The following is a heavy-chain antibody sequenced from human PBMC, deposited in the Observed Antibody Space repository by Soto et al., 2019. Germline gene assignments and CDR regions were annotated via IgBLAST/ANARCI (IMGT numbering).Heavy chain of an antibody. CDR2: IWYDGSNK. J-gene: IGHJ3*02. D-gene: IGHD6-19*01. CDR3: ARSLGGLRTVAGTGAFDI. V-gene: IGHV3-33*01. CDR1: GFTFSSYG. Sequence: GGSLRLSCAASGFTFSSYGMHWVRQAPGKGLEWVAVIWYDGSNKYYADSVKGRFTISRDNSKNTLYLQMNSLRAEDTAVYYCARSLGGLRTVAGTGAFDIWGQGTMVTVSS.